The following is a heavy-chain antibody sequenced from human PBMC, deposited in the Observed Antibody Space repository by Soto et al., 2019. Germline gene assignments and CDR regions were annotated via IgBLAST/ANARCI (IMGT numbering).Heavy chain of an antibody. CDR3: ARDEAFYDSIWYRDYDNHNRMYV. CDR2: ISGYNANT. V-gene: IGHV1-18*01. Sequence: ASVKVSCKASGYTFTSYGFTWVRQAPGQGLEWMGWISGYNANTNYAQKLQGRVTMTTNTSTSTAYMELRSLRSDDTAVYYCARDEAFYDSIWYRDYDNHNRMYVWARGTTVNVSS. D-gene: IGHD3-16*01. J-gene: IGHJ6*02. CDR1: GYTFTSYG.